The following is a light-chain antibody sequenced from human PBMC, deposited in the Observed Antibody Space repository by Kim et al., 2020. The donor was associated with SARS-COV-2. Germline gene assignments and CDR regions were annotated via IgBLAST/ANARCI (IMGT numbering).Light chain of an antibody. V-gene: IGKV3-20*01. CDR3: QQYGSSPVT. Sequence: LAPGERATPPCRASQGVTRSYLAWYQQKPGQTPRLLIYGPSSRATGVPGRFRGSESGTDFTLTISRLEPEDFAVYYCQQYGSSPVTFGQGTKLEI. CDR1: QGVTRSY. J-gene: IGKJ2*01. CDR2: GPS.